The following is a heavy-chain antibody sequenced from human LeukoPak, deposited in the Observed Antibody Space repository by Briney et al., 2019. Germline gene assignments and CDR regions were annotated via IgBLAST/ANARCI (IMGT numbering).Heavy chain of an antibody. CDR1: EFTLSIYS. D-gene: IGHD2-21*02. CDR3: ARRTYCGGDCYSVGAFDI. J-gene: IGHJ3*02. CDR2: ISSSSSYI. Sequence: PGGSLRLSCAASEFTLSIYSMNWVRRAPGKGLEWVSSISSSSSYIYYADSVKGRFTISRDNAKNSLYLQMNSLRAEDTAVYYCARRTYCGGDCYSVGAFDIWGQGTMVTVSS. V-gene: IGHV3-21*01.